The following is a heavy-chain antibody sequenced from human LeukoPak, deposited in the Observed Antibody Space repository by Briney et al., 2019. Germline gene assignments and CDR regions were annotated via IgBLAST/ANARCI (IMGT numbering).Heavy chain of an antibody. D-gene: IGHD5-12*01. CDR3: ARDAEFRYGGYEVGTFDI. V-gene: IGHV4-59*01. Sequence: SETLSLTCTVSGGSISSYYWNWIRQSPGKGLEWIGLIYYTGSANYNPSLKSRVTISVDTSKNQFSLKLSSVTAADTAVYYCARDAEFRYGGYEVGTFDIWGQGTLVTVSS. J-gene: IGHJ3*02. CDR1: GGSISSYY. CDR2: IYYTGSA.